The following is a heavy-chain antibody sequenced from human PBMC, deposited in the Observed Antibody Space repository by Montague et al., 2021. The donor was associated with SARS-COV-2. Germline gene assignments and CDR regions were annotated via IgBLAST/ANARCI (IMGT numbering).Heavy chain of an antibody. CDR2: IYYSGTT. D-gene: IGHD3-10*01. CDR1: GGSISRNYY. Sequence: SETLSLTCTVSGGSISRNYYGGWIRQPPGKGLKWVGNIYYSGTTFINPSLEGRVTISVDASKNQFSLNLTSVTAADTAVYYCARPLVRGVPKAFDIWGQGALVIVSS. J-gene: IGHJ3*02. V-gene: IGHV4-39*01. CDR3: ARPLVRGVPKAFDI.